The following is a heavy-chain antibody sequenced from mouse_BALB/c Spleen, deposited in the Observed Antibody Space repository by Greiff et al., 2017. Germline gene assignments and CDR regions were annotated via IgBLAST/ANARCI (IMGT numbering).Heavy chain of an antibody. Sequence: EVQGVESGGGLVQPGGSRKLSCAASGFTFSSFGMHWVRQAPEKGLEWVAYISSGSSTIYYADTVKGRFTISRDNPKNTLFLQMTSLRSEDTAMYYCARDGDYVDYWGQGTTLTVSS. D-gene: IGHD2-3*01. CDR3: ARDGDYVDY. V-gene: IGHV5-17*02. CDR2: ISSGSSTI. J-gene: IGHJ2*01. CDR1: GFTFSSFG.